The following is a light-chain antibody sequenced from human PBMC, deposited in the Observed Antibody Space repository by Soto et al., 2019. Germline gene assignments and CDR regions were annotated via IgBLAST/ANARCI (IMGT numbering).Light chain of an antibody. CDR2: GNS. V-gene: IGLV1-40*01. CDR3: QSYDSSLSGYV. CDR1: ASNIGANYD. Sequence: QYLVTQQPFLSGALWQTETISFTGIASNIGANYDVHWYQQFPGTAPKLLIYGNSNRPSGVPDRFSGSKSGTSASLAITGLQAEDEADYYCQSYDSSLSGYVFGTGT. J-gene: IGLJ1*01.